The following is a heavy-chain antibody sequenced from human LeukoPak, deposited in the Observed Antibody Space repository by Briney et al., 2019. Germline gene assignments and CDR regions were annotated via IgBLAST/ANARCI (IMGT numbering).Heavy chain of an antibody. CDR2: FDPEDGET. Sequence: ASVKVSCKVSGYTLTELSMHWVRQAPGKGLEWMGGFDPEDGETIYAQKFQGRVTITADESTSTAYMELSSLRSEDTAVYYCARSLAARPSNWFDPWGQGTLVTVSS. V-gene: IGHV1-24*01. D-gene: IGHD6-6*01. J-gene: IGHJ5*02. CDR1: GYTLTELS. CDR3: ARSLAARPSNWFDP.